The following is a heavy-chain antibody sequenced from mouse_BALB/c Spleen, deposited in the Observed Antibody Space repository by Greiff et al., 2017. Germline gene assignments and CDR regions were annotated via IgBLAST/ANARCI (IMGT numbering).Heavy chain of an antibody. CDR1: GFTFSSYA. J-gene: IGHJ4*01. V-gene: IGHV5-9-4*01. D-gene: IGHD1-1*01. Sequence: EVHLVESGGGLVKTGGSLKLSCAASGFTFSSYAMSWVRQCPEKRLAWVAEISSGGSYTYYPDTVKGRFTISRDNAKNTLYLQMSSLKSEDTAMYYCARHVTTVGDSMDDWGQGTSVTVSA. CDR3: ARHVTTVGDSMDD. CDR2: ISSGGSYT.